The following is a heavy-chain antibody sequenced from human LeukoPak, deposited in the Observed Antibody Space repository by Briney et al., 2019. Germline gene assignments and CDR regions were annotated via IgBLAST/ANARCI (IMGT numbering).Heavy chain of an antibody. CDR2: ISSSGSTI. Sequence: PGGSLRLSCAASGFTFSSYEMNWVRQAPGKGLEWVSYISSSGSTIYYADSVKGRFTISRDNAKNSLYLQMNSLKTEDTAVYYCTRDPTFNSGWGQGTLVTVSS. CDR3: TRDPTFNSG. J-gene: IGHJ4*02. D-gene: IGHD1-26*01. CDR1: GFTFSSYE. V-gene: IGHV3-48*03.